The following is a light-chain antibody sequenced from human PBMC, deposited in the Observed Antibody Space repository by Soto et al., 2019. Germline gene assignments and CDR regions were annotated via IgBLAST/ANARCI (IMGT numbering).Light chain of an antibody. Sequence: HSVLTQPPSVSAAPGQKVTISCSGSSSNIGNNYVAWYQQLPGTAPKLLIYETNKRPSGIPDRFSGSKSGTSATLGITGLQTGDEADYYCGTWDSSLSAGVFGGGTKVTVL. J-gene: IGLJ2*01. CDR2: ETN. CDR3: GTWDSSLSAGV. CDR1: SSNIGNNY. V-gene: IGLV1-51*02.